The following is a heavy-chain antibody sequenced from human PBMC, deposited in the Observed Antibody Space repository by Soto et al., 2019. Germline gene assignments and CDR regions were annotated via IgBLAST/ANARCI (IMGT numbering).Heavy chain of an antibody. Sequence: EVQLVESGGGLVQPGGSLRLSCAASGFTFSSYEMNWVRQAPGKGLEWVSYISSSGSTKNYADSVKGRITISRDNAKKSLYLEMNSPRAEATAVYYCARYIDRYYYYGMDVWGQGTTVTVSS. CDR1: GFTFSSYE. D-gene: IGHD3-22*01. CDR2: ISSSGSTK. CDR3: ARYIDRYYYYGMDV. V-gene: IGHV3-48*03. J-gene: IGHJ6*02.